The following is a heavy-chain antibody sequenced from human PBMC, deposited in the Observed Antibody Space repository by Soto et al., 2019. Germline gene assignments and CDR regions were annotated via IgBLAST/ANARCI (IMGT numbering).Heavy chain of an antibody. J-gene: IGHJ5*02. V-gene: IGHV4-30-4*06. D-gene: IGHD6-13*01. Sequence: IRQHPGKGLEWIGYIYYTGTTQYNPSLRSRVAMSLDTSKNQFSLKLSSVTAADTAVYYCARDIAAALGAWFDPWGQGTLVTVSS. CDR2: IYYTGTT. CDR3: ARDIAAALGAWFDP.